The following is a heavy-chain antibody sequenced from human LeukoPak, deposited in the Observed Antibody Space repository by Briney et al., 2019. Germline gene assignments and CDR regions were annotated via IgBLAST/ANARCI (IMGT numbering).Heavy chain of an antibody. D-gene: IGHD6-13*01. CDR3: ARDLEGGSSRSVYYYYYGMDV. CDR2: TYYRSKWYN. Sequence: SQTLSLTCAISGDSVSSNSAAWNWIRQSPSRGLEWLGRTYYRSKWYNDYAVSVKSRITINPDTSKNQFSLQLSSVTPEDTAVYYCARDLEGGSSRSVYYYYYGMDVWGQGTTVTVSS. J-gene: IGHJ6*02. V-gene: IGHV6-1*01. CDR1: GDSVSSNSAA.